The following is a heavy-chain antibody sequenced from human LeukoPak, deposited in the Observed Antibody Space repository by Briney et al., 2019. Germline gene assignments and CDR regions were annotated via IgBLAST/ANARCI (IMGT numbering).Heavy chain of an antibody. CDR3: GTVRGILSYFDL. CDR2: INLNTGGV. Sequence: ASVKVSCKASGDSFSDSYIHWVRQAPGQGPEWMGWINLNTGGVNYVQKFDGRFSMTRDTSINTAFMELSGLRFDDTAVYYCGTVRGILSYFDLWGRGTLVTVSS. CDR1: GDSFSDSY. D-gene: IGHD3-16*01. J-gene: IGHJ2*01. V-gene: IGHV1-2*02.